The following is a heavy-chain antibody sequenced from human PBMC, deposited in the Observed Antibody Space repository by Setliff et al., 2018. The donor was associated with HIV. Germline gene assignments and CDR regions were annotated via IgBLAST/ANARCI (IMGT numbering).Heavy chain of an antibody. CDR3: ASEKKAWSVSDSFYEY. V-gene: IGHV4-59*01. D-gene: IGHD3-3*01. Sequence: TSETLSLTCTVSGLSMSYNYWTWIRQSPGKGLEWIGYVHYSGSTRYNPALKSRFTISVHTSKKKFSLKLTSMTATDTAVYYCASEKKAWSVSDSFYEYWGQGVPVTVS. CDR1: GLSMSYNY. CDR2: VHYSGST. J-gene: IGHJ4*02.